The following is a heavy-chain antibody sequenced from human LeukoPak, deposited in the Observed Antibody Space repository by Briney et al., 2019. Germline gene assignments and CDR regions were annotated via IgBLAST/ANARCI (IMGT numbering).Heavy chain of an antibody. V-gene: IGHV1-2*02. CDR3: ALGRRDGYNYADY. D-gene: IGHD5-24*01. CDR2: INPNNGVT. CDR1: GYTFTDYH. J-gene: IGHJ4*02. Sequence: ASVKVSCKASGYTFTDYHIHWVRQAPGQGLEWMGWINPNNGVTNYAQKFQDRVTMTRDASISTAGMELSRLTSDDTALYYCALGRRDGYNYADYWAREPWSPSPQ.